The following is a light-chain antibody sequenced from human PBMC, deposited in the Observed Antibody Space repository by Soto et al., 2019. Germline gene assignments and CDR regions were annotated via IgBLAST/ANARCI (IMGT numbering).Light chain of an antibody. CDR3: CSYAGSNNVL. CDR2: DVN. V-gene: IGLV2-8*01. J-gene: IGLJ2*01. CDR1: SSDVGAYNS. Sequence: QSVLTQPPSASGSPGQSVTISCTGTSSDVGAYNSVSWYQQHPGKAPKLMIYDVNNRPSGVPDRFSGSKSGNTASLTVSGLQAEDEADYYCCSYAGSNNVLFGGGTKLTVL.